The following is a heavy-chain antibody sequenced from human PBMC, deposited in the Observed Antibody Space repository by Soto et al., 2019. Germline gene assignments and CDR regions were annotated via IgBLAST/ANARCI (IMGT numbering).Heavy chain of an antibody. CDR1: SGSISSSNW. CDR3: ARELLYCSGGSCYSLYYYYYMDV. CDR2: IYHSGST. Sequence: SETLSLTCAVSSGSISSSNWWSWVRQPPGKGLEWIGEIYHSGSTNYNPSLKSRVPISVDKSKNQFSLKLRSVTAADPAVYYCARELLYCSGGSCYSLYYYYYMDVWGKGTTVTVSS. J-gene: IGHJ6*03. D-gene: IGHD2-15*01. V-gene: IGHV4-4*02.